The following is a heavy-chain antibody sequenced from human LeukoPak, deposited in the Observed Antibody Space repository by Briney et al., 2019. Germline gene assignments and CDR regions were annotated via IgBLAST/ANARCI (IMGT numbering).Heavy chain of an antibody. CDR2: IDPNSGGT. Sequence: ASVKVSCKASGYTFTGYYIHWVRQAPGQGLEWMGWIDPNSGGTNYAQKFQGRVTMTRDTSISTAYMEVSRLRSDDTAVYYCARDRAGTTVDYWGQGTQVTVSS. CDR3: ARDRAGTTVDY. V-gene: IGHV1-2*02. CDR1: GYTFTGYY. J-gene: IGHJ4*02. D-gene: IGHD1-7*01.